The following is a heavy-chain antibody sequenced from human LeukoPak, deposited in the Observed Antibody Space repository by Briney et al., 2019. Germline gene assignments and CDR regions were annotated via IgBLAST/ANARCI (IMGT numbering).Heavy chain of an antibody. J-gene: IGHJ3*02. V-gene: IGHV3-21*01. CDR2: ISSSSAYI. CDR3: ARESARAFDI. CDR1: GFTFSDYI. Sequence: GGSLRLSCAASGFTFSDYIMHWVRQAPGMGLEWVSSISSSSAYIYYTDSVKGRFTVSRDNAKNSLYLQMNSLRAEDTAVYYCARESARAFDIWGQGTMVTVSS.